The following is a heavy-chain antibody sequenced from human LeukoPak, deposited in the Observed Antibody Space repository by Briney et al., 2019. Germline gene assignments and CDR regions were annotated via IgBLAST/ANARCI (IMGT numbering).Heavy chain of an antibody. V-gene: IGHV3-48*01. Sequence: GXSLRLSCAASGFTFSSYSMNWVRQAPGRGLEWVSYISTTSSTIYYADSVKGRFTISRDNAKNSPYLQMNSLRAEDTAVYYCARVRGTYYFDYWGQGTLVTVSS. J-gene: IGHJ4*02. CDR1: GFTFSSYS. D-gene: IGHD1-26*01. CDR3: ARVRGTYYFDY. CDR2: ISTTSSTI.